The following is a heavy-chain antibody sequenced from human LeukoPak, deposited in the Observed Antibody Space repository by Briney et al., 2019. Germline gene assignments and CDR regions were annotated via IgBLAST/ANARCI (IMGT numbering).Heavy chain of an antibody. CDR1: GYTFTRYA. J-gene: IGHJ3*02. CDR2: ISAYNGNT. CDR3: ARGGYYDILTGYETVDAFDI. D-gene: IGHD3-9*01. V-gene: IGHV1-18*01. Sequence: ASVKVSCKASGYTFTRYAITWVRQAPGQGPEWMGRISAYNGNTNYAQKLQGRVTMTTDTSTSTAYMELRSLRSDDTAVYYCARGGYYDILTGYETVDAFDIWGQGTMVTVSS.